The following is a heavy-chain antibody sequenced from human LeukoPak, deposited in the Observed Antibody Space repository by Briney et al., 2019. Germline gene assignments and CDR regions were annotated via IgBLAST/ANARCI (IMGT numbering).Heavy chain of an antibody. V-gene: IGHV3-11*01. D-gene: IGHD2-8*01. CDR1: GFVFSDYY. CDR2: ISTGGSPM. Sequence: GGSLRLSCAASGFVFSDYYMTWVRQAPGKGLEWVSSISTGGSPMYYPDSVKGRFAISRDNAKNSLYLEMNSLRAEDTAVYYCARVSYGVDLYYFDYWGQGTLVPVSS. J-gene: IGHJ4*02. CDR3: ARVSYGVDLYYFDY.